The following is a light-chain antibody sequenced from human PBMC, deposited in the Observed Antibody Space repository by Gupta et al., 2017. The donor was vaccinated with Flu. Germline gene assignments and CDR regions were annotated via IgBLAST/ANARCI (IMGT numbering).Light chain of an antibody. V-gene: IGLV2-14*01. CDR2: EVN. Sequence: QSALTQPATVSGSPGQSITISCTGPSSDIGDYNSVSWYPHHPGKAPKLVIFEVNNRPSGVSDRFSGSKSGDTASLTISGLQAEDEADYYCISYTRRSVFFFGAGTTVTV. CDR1: SSDIGDYNS. J-gene: IGLJ1*01. CDR3: ISYTRRSVFF.